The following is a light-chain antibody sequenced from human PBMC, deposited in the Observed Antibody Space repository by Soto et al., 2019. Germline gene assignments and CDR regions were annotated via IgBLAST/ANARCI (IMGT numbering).Light chain of an antibody. Sequence: SPATLSVTPRERATLSCRASQSVDSNLAWYQQKPGQAPRLLIYGASTRATGIPDRFRGSGSGTDFTLTISGLEPEDFAVYYCQQFGTLLPITFGQGGLLEIK. CDR3: QQFGTLLPIT. V-gene: IGKV3-20*01. CDR2: GAS. CDR1: QSVDSN. J-gene: IGKJ5*01.